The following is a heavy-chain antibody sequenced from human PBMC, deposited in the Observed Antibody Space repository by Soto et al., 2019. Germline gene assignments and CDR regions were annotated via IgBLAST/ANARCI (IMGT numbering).Heavy chain of an antibody. D-gene: IGHD3-10*01. Sequence: EVQLLESGGGLVQPGGSLRLSCAASGFTFSSSAMSWVRQAPGKGLEWVSVISGSGDYTYYADSVKGRFTISRDNSKNTLYLQMDRLRAEDTAVYYCAKGGYFGSGSRRFDPWGQGTLVTVSS. J-gene: IGHJ5*02. V-gene: IGHV3-23*01. CDR2: ISGSGDYT. CDR3: AKGGYFGSGSRRFDP. CDR1: GFTFSSSA.